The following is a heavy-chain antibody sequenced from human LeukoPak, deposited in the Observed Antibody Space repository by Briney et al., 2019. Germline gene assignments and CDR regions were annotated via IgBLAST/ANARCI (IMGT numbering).Heavy chain of an antibody. CDR3: ARESPSGWYHFDY. CDR2: ISSSGSTI. J-gene: IGHJ4*02. Sequence: GGALRLSRTAPGFTFSTYAMTWVRQAPGKGLEWVSYISSSGSTIYYADSVKGRFTISRDNAKNSLYLQMNSLRAEDTAVYYCARESPSGWYHFDYWGQGTLVTVSS. CDR1: GFTFSTYA. V-gene: IGHV3-48*04. D-gene: IGHD6-19*01.